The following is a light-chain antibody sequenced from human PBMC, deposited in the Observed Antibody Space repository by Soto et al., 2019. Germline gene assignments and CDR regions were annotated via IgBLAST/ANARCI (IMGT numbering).Light chain of an antibody. CDR2: DAS. Sequence: EIVLTQSPVTLSLSPGERASLSCRASQSISNYLAWYQQKPGQAPRLLIYDASTRASGIPARFSGSGSGTDFTLTISSLEPEDFAVYYCQQRSNWPPRITFGHRTRLEIK. J-gene: IGKJ5*01. CDR1: QSISNY. V-gene: IGKV3-11*01. CDR3: QQRSNWPPRIT.